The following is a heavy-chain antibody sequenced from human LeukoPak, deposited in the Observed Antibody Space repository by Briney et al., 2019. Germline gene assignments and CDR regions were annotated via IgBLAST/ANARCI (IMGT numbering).Heavy chain of an antibody. V-gene: IGHV4-39*07. CDR3: ARVSWFGELSPYYFDY. J-gene: IGHJ4*02. CDR1: GGSISSSSYY. Sequence: PSETLSLTCTVSGGSISSSSYYWGWIRQPPGKGLEWIGSIYYSGSTYYNPSLKSRVTISVDTSKNQFSLKLSSVTAADTAVYYCARVSWFGELSPYYFDYWGQGTLVTVSS. CDR2: IYYSGST. D-gene: IGHD3-10*01.